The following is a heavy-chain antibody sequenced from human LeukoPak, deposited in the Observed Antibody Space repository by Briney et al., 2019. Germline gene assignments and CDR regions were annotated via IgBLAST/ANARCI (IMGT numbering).Heavy chain of an antibody. CDR2: ISGSGNNR. J-gene: IGHJ4*02. CDR1: GFTFKSFS. V-gene: IGHV3-21*01. Sequence: GGSPRLSCAASGFTFKSFSMNWVRQTPGKGLEWVSAISGSGNNRYYADSLKGRFTVSRDNARDSLYLQMSSLRAEDTAVYYCARQGNGDYPFDFWGQGTLVTVSS. CDR3: ARQGNGDYPFDF. D-gene: IGHD4-17*01.